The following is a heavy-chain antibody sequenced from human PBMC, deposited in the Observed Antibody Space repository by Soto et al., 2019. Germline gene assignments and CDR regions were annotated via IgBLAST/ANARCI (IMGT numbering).Heavy chain of an antibody. CDR3: ASDLSGRADV. V-gene: IGHV3-74*01. CDR1: GFSFSSYL. J-gene: IGHJ6*02. CDR2: MNEDGGNT. D-gene: IGHD3-10*01. Sequence: PGGSLRLSCAASGFSFSSYLMHWVRQVPGKGLVWVARMNEDGGNTNYADSVKGRFTISRDNAKNTLYLQMNSLRVEDTAVYYCASDLSGRADVWGQGTTVTVSS.